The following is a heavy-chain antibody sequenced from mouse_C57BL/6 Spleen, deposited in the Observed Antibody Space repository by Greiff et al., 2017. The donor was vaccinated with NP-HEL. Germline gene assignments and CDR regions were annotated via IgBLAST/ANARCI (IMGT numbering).Heavy chain of an antibody. J-gene: IGHJ4*01. CDR1: GFNIKDYY. V-gene: IGHV14-2*01. CDR2: IDPEDGET. CDR3: ARIYSGNYDYAMDY. D-gene: IGHD2-1*01. Sequence: VHVKQSGAELVKPGASVKLSCTASGFNIKDYYMHWVKQRTEQGLEWIGRIDPEDGETKYAPKFQGKATITADTSSNTAYLQLSSLTSEDTAVYYCARIYSGNYDYAMDYWGQGTSVTVSS.